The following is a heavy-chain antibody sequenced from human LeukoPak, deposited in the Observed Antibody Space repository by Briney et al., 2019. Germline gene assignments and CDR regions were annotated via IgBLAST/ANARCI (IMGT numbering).Heavy chain of an antibody. V-gene: IGHV1-46*01. D-gene: IGHD7-27*01. CDR3: AKDGNWARFEN. CDR2: INPSGGST. J-gene: IGHJ4*02. Sequence: GASVKVSCKASGYTFTSYYIHWVRQAPGQGLEWMGIINPSGGSTSYAQKFQGRVTMTRDMSTSTVYMELSSLTSEDTAVYYCAKDGNWARFENWGQGTLVTVSS. CDR1: GYTFTSYY.